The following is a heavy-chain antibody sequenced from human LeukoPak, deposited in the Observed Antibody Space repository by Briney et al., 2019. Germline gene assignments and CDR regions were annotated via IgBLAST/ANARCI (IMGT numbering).Heavy chain of an antibody. J-gene: IGHJ4*02. V-gene: IGHV3-30*04. CDR2: ISSDGSNK. CDR1: GFTFSTYA. Sequence: PGRSLRLSCAASGFTFSTYAMHWVRQAPGKGPAWVAVISSDGSNKYYVDSVKGRFTISRDNSKNTLYLQMNSLRAEDMAVYYCARNGLRGGTDFYYFDSWGQGTLVTVSS. CDR3: ARNGLRGGTDFYYFDS. D-gene: IGHD1-14*01.